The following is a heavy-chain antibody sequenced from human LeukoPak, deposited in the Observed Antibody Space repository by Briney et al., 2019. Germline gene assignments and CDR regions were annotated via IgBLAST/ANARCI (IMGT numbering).Heavy chain of an antibody. Sequence: GGSLRLSCAASGFTFSSHWMSWVRQAPGKGLEWVANIRHDGNEKYYVDSVKGRFIISRDNAKSSLYLQMNLLRAEDTAVYYCAGEWYFYDTRGQGDAFDIWGQGTMVTVSS. CDR2: IRHDGNEK. CDR1: GFTFSSHW. V-gene: IGHV3-7*05. J-gene: IGHJ3*02. D-gene: IGHD3-22*01. CDR3: AGEWYFYDTRGQGDAFDI.